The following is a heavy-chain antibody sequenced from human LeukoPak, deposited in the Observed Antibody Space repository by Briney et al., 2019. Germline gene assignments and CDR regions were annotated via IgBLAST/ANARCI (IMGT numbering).Heavy chain of an antibody. CDR3: ARDTIVSGYSTYYFDY. Sequence: KFQGRVTITRDTSATTAYMELSGLRSEDTAVYYCARDTIVSGYSTYYFDYWGQGTLVTVSS. J-gene: IGHJ4*02. V-gene: IGHV1-3*01. D-gene: IGHD3-22*01.